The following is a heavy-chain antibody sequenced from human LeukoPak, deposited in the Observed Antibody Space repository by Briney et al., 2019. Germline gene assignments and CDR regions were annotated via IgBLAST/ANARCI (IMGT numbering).Heavy chain of an antibody. CDR3: ARDLGIAAAGTVFDY. D-gene: IGHD6-13*01. Sequence: PSETLSLTCTVSGGSISSYYWSWIRQPPGKGLEWIGYIYYSGSTNYNPSLKSRVTISVDTSKNQFSPKLSSVTAADTAVYYCARDLGIAAAGTVFDYWGQGTLVTVSS. V-gene: IGHV4-59*01. CDR2: IYYSGST. CDR1: GGSISSYY. J-gene: IGHJ4*02.